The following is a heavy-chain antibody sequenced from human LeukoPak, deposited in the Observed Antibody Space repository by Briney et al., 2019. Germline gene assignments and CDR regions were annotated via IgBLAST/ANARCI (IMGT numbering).Heavy chain of an antibody. CDR2: ISSGSSYI. CDR3: ARGWDMIVVENDY. Sequence: GGSLRLSCAASGFTFSSYSMNWVRQAPGKGLEWVSSISSGSSYIYYADSVKGRFTISRDNAKNSLYLQMNSLRAEDTAVYYCARGWDMIVVENDYWGQGTLVTVSS. D-gene: IGHD3-22*01. J-gene: IGHJ4*02. V-gene: IGHV3-21*01. CDR1: GFTFSSYS.